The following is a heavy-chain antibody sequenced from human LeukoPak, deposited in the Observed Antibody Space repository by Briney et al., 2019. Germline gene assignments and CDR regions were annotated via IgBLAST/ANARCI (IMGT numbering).Heavy chain of an antibody. CDR3: ARNTYGDYVYFQH. CDR2: IKQDGSEK. V-gene: IGHV3-7*01. CDR1: GFTFSSYW. Sequence: GGSLRLSCAASGFTFSSYWMSWVRQAPGKGLEWVANIKQDGSEKYYVDSVKGRFTISRDNAKNSLYLQMNSLRAEDTAVYYCARNTYGDYVYFQHWGQGTLVTVSS. D-gene: IGHD4-17*01. J-gene: IGHJ1*01.